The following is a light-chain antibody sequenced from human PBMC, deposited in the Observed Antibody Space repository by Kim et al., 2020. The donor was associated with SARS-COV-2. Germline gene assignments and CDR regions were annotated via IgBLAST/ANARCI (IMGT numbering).Light chain of an antibody. J-gene: IGLJ1*01. V-gene: IGLV2-14*03. Sequence: GQSITISCAGTSSDVGAYKYVSWYQQHPGKAPNLLIYDVGDRPSGVSNRFSGSKSGNTASLTISGLQAEDEADYYCTSYTSSSTYVFGTGTKVTVL. CDR2: DVG. CDR1: SSDVGAYKY. CDR3: TSYTSSSTYV.